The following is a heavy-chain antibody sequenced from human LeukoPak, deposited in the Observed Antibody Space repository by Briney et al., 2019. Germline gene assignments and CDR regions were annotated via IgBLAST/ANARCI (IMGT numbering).Heavy chain of an antibody. CDR2: VYSGGST. Sequence: GGSLRLSCAASGFTVSSNYMSWVRQAPGKGLEWVSVVYSGGSTYYADSVRGRFTISRDNSKNTLYLQINSLRAEDTAEYYCARGLNYYDSRGYNPPYYMDVWGKGTTVTVSS. CDR3: ARGLNYYDSRGYNPPYYMDV. CDR1: GFTVSSNY. V-gene: IGHV3-53*01. J-gene: IGHJ6*03. D-gene: IGHD3-22*01.